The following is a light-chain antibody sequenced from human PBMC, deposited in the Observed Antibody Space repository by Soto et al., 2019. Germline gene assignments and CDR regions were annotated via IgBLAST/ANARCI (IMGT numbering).Light chain of an antibody. V-gene: IGKV1-33*01. CDR3: QQYENLPT. CDR1: QNINNY. Sequence: DIQMTQSPSTLPASVGDRVTITCQASQNINNYLNWYQQKPGRAPKLLIYDASNLEAGVPSRFRGSGSGTDFTFTISRLQPEDIATYYCQQYENLPTFGQGTRLE. CDR2: DAS. J-gene: IGKJ5*01.